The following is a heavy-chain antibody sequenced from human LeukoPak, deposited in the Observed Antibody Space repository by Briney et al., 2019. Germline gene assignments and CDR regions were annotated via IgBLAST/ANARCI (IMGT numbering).Heavy chain of an antibody. CDR1: GYSISGSNW. J-gene: IGHJ4*02. V-gene: IGHV4-28*03. Sequence: SETLSLTCDVSGYSISGSNWWGWIRQSPGKRLEWIGYIYHRGTTYSNPSLRSRVTMSVDTSKNQFSLNLTSVTAVDTAVYYCARARTSRSWASAPLDSWGQGTLVTVSS. D-gene: IGHD6-13*01. CDR3: ARARTSRSWASAPLDS. CDR2: IYHRGTT.